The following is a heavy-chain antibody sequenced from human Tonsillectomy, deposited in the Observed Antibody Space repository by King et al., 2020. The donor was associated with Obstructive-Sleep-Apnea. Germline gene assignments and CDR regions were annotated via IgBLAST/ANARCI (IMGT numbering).Heavy chain of an antibody. V-gene: IGHV6-1*01. CDR2: TYYRSKWYT. CDR1: GDSVSSNSAA. Sequence: VQLQQSGPGLVKPSQTLSLTCAISGDSVSSNSAAWNWIRPSPSRGLVWRGRTYYRSKWYTVFAVSVKSRITIHPDTSKNQFSLQLNSVTPEDTAVYYCARDLAAAGTGGFDYWGQGTLVTVSS. D-gene: IGHD6-13*01. J-gene: IGHJ4*02. CDR3: ARDLAAAGTGGFDY.